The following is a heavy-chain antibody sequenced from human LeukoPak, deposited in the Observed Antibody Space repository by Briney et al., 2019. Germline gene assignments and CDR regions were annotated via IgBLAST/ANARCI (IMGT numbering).Heavy chain of an antibody. J-gene: IGHJ4*02. V-gene: IGHV3-48*04. CDR1: GFTFSSYS. CDR2: ISSSSSTI. D-gene: IGHD6-19*01. CDR3: ARPIAVAEGHWYYFDY. Sequence: PGGSLRLSCAASGFTFSSYSMNWVRQAPGKGLEWVSYISSSSSTIYYADSVKGRFTISRDNAKNSLYLQMNSLRAEDTAVYYCARPIAVAEGHWYYFDYWGQGTLVTVSS.